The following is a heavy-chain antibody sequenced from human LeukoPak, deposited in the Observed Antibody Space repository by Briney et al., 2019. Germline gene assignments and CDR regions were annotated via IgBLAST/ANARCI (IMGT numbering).Heavy chain of an antibody. Sequence: SETLSLTCAVSGGSISSDSYSWSWIRQPPGKGLEWIGYIYHTGDTYYNPSLKSRVTISVDTSKNQFSLKLSSVTAADTAVYYCARSFIAVAGPFDYWGQGTLVTVSS. CDR1: GGSISSDSYS. CDR2: IYHTGDT. V-gene: IGHV4-30-2*02. D-gene: IGHD6-19*01. CDR3: ARSFIAVAGPFDY. J-gene: IGHJ4*02.